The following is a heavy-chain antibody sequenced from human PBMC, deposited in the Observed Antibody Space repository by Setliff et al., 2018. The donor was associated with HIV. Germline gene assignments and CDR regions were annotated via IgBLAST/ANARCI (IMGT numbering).Heavy chain of an antibody. Sequence: SETLSLTCTVSGGSISSYYWSWIRQPPGKGLEWIGYIYTSGSTNYNPSLKSRVTISLDTSKNQFSLKLSSVTAADTAVYYCASLYADDYWGQGAFDIWGQGTMVTVSS. CDR2: IYTSGST. V-gene: IGHV4-4*09. D-gene: IGHD4-17*01. J-gene: IGHJ3*02. CDR1: GGSISSYY. CDR3: ASLYADDYWGQGAFDI.